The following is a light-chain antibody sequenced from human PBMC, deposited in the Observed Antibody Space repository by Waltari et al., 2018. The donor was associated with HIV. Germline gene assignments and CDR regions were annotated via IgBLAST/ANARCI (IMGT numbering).Light chain of an antibody. CDR1: SSDVGGYNY. J-gene: IGLJ2*01. CDR2: DVS. V-gene: IGLV2-14*03. Sequence: PGQSITISCTGTSSDVGGYNYVSWYQQHPGKAPKLMIYDVSNRPSGVSNRFSGSKSGNTASLTISGLQAEDEADYYCSSYTSSSTWVFGGGTKLTVL. CDR3: SSYTSSSTWV.